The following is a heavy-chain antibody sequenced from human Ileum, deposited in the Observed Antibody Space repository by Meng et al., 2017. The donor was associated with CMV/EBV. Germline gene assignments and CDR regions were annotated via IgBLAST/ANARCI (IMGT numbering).Heavy chain of an antibody. Sequence: GSLRLSCTVSGASMTSYHWSWIRQAPGKGLEWIGYIYYSGTTKYNPSLKSRITISVDTARNQFYLKLRSVTAADTAVYYCGRDQYQTHFYGVDVWGQGTTVTVSS. J-gene: IGHJ6*02. D-gene: IGHD4-11*01. V-gene: IGHV4-59*01. CDR2: IYYSGTT. CDR3: GRDQYQTHFYGVDV. CDR1: GASMTSYH.